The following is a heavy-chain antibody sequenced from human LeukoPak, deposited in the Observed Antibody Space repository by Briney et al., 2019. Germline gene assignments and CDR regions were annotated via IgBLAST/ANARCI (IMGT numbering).Heavy chain of an antibody. V-gene: IGHV3-48*03. D-gene: IGHD3-10*02. CDR2: IDNSDSTI. CDR3: AELGITMIGGV. J-gene: IGHJ6*04. CDR1: GFTFSNYE. Sequence: GGSLRLSCAASGFTFSNYEMHWVRQAPGKGLEWVSYIDNSDSTIYYADSVKGRFTISRDNAKNSLYLQMNSLRAEDTAVYYCAELGITMIGGVWGKGTTVTISS.